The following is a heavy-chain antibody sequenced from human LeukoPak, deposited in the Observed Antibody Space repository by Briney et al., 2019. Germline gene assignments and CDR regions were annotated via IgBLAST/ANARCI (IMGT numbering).Heavy chain of an antibody. CDR1: GFTFNYAC. CDR3: TTAPSGYAYMNGWHLDY. Sequence: GGTLRLTCAASGFTFNYACMSWVRQAPGKGLEWVGRIKNKADGETTDYAAPVKGRFTISRDDSKNTLYLQTNSLKTEDTALYYCTTAPSGYAYMNGWHLDYWGQGARVSVPS. CDR2: IKNKADGETT. V-gene: IGHV3-15*01. D-gene: IGHD5-18*01. J-gene: IGHJ4*02.